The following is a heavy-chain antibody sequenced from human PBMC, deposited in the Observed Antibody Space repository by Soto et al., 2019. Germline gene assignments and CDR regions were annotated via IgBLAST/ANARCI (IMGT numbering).Heavy chain of an antibody. Sequence: SETLSLTCAVNGGSFSDYNWSWIRQPPGKRLEWIGEINSTGGTNYNPSLKSRVTISIDTSKNEFSLKLSSVTAADTAVYYCASGVAKIRDWGQGTLVTVPQ. D-gene: IGHD5-12*01. J-gene: IGHJ4*02. CDR2: INSTGGT. V-gene: IGHV4-34*01. CDR3: ASGVAKIRD. CDR1: GGSFSDYN.